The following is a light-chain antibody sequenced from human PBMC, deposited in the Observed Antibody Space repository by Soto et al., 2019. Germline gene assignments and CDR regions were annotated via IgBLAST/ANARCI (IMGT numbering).Light chain of an antibody. CDR1: QSVSSR. Sequence: ESVLTQSPGTLSLSPGERATLSCRASQSVSSRLAWYQHKSGQAPRLLISGASRRATGIPDRFSGSGSGTDFTLTISRLEPEDFAVYYCQQYGSSPFTFGQGTRLEIK. V-gene: IGKV3-20*01. CDR3: QQYGSSPFT. CDR2: GAS. J-gene: IGKJ5*01.